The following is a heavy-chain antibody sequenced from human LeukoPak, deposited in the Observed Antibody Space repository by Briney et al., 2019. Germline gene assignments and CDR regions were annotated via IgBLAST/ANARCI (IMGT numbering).Heavy chain of an antibody. CDR3: ARERNGDYTLLY. CDR2: IWYDGGSK. J-gene: IGHJ4*02. D-gene: IGHD4-17*01. Sequence: YPGRSLRLSCAASGFTFSTYGMHWVRQAPGKGLEWVAVIWYDGGSKYYADSVKGRFTISRDNSKNTLYLRMNSLRAEDTAVYYCARERNGDYTLLYWGQGSLVTVSS. CDR1: GFTFSTYG. V-gene: IGHV3-33*01.